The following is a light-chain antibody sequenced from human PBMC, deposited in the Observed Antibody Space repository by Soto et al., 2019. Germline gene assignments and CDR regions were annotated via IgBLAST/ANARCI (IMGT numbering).Light chain of an antibody. Sequence: DIVMTQSPDSLAVSLGERATINCKSSQSVLYNLAWYQQKPGQPPRLLSHWTSTRESGVPDRFSGSGSGTDFTLTISSLQAEDVAVYYYQQYYNSWTLGQGTKVEIK. V-gene: IGKV4-1*01. CDR1: QSVLYN. J-gene: IGKJ1*01. CDR2: WTS. CDR3: QQYYNSWT.